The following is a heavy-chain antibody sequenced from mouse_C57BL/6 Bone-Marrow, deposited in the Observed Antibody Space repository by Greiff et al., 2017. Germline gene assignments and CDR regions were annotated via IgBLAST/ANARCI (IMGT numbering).Heavy chain of an antibody. CDR1: GFTFSDYY. J-gene: IGHJ4*01. D-gene: IGHD1-1*01. V-gene: IGHV5-12*01. CDR2: ISNGGGST. CDR3: ARTVVASMDY. Sequence: EVNLVESGGGLVQPGGSLKLSCAASGFTFSDYYMYWVRQTPEKRLEWVAYISNGGGSTYYPDTVKGRFTISRDNAKNTLYLQMSRLKSEDTAMYYCARTVVASMDYWGQGTSVTVSS.